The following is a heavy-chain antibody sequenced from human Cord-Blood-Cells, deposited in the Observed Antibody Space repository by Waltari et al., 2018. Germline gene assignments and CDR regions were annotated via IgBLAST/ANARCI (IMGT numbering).Heavy chain of an antibody. Sequence: QVQLVQSGAEVKKPGASVKVSCKASGYTFTSYYMHWVRQAPGQGLEWMGKINRSGGNTSHAQNFQGRVTMTRDTSMNTVYMELRSLRSEDTAVYCCARSRDGYNFNYWGQGTLVTVSS. D-gene: IGHD5-12*01. CDR1: GYTFTSYY. J-gene: IGHJ4*02. V-gene: IGHV1-46*01. CDR2: INRSGGNT. CDR3: ARSRDGYNFNY.